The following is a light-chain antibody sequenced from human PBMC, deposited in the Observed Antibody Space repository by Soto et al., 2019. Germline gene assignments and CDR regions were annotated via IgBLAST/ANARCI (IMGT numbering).Light chain of an antibody. V-gene: IGKV3-20*01. Sequence: EIVLTQSPGTLSVSPGERAILSCRASQSVSSEYLAWYQQKPGQAPRLIIYGPSSRATGIPDRFSGSGSGTEFTLTISRLEPEDFAVYYCQQYGSSPRTFGQGTKVDIK. J-gene: IGKJ1*01. CDR2: GPS. CDR1: QSVSSEY. CDR3: QQYGSSPRT.